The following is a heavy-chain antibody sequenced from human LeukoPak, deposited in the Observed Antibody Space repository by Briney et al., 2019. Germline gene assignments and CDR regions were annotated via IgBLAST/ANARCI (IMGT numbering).Heavy chain of an antibody. CDR3: ARDQSSSSWYYFDY. CDR2: INPNSGGT. V-gene: IGHV1-2*06. J-gene: IGHJ4*02. Sequence: ASVKASCKASGYTFTGYYMHWVRQAPGQGLEWMGRINPNSGGTNYAQKFQGRVTMTRDTSISTAYMELSRLRSDDTAVYYCARDQSSSSWYYFDYWGQGTLVTVSS. D-gene: IGHD6-13*01. CDR1: GYTFTGYY.